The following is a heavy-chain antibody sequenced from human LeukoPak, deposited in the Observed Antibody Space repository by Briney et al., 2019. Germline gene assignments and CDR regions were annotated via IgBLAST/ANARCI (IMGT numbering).Heavy chain of an antibody. J-gene: IGHJ6*02. Sequence: GGSLRLSCAASGFTFSSYGMHWVRQAPGKGLEWVAVISYDGSNKYYADSVKGRFTISRDNSKNTLYLQMNSLRAEDTAVYYCASNDGSSWYEYYYYYGMDVWGQGTTVTVSS. CDR2: ISYDGSNK. V-gene: IGHV3-30*03. D-gene: IGHD6-13*01. CDR1: GFTFSSYG. CDR3: ASNDGSSWYEYYYYYGMDV.